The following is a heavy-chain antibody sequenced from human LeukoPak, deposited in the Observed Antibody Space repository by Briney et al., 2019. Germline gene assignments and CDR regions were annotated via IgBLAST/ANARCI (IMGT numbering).Heavy chain of an antibody. J-gene: IGHJ4*02. CDR3: AKIRMAGSSTWYPNDY. V-gene: IGHV3-23*01. CDR1: GFSFSNFA. CDR2: ISGSGGST. D-gene: IGHD6-13*01. Sequence: GGSLRLSCEVSGFSFSNFAMSWVRQAAGKGLEWVSAISGSGGSTYYAGSVQGRFTISRDNSKNTLYLQMNRLRAEDTAVYYCAKIRMAGSSTWYPNDYWGQGTLVTVSS.